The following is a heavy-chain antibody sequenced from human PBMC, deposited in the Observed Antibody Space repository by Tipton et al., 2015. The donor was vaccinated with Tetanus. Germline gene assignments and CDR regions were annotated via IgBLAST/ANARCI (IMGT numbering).Heavy chain of an antibody. D-gene: IGHD3-10*01. CDR3: ARHLYGYWFDP. CDR2: IYFEGST. V-gene: IGHV4-39*01. Sequence: VKPSETLSLTCTVSGGSISDKKYYWGWIRQPPGKGLEWIASIYFEGSTYYSPSLKSRVTIAVDTAQNLFSLRLTSVTAADTAVYYCARHLYGYWFDPWGQGALVTVSS. CDR1: GGSISDKKYY. J-gene: IGHJ5*02.